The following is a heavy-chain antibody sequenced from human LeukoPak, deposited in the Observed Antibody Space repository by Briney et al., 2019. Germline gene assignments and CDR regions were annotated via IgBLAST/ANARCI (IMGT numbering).Heavy chain of an antibody. CDR1: GGSISSYY. D-gene: IGHD5-12*01. CDR2: IYYSGST. J-gene: IGHJ6*02. CDR3: ARGGVDIVATNYYYYGMDV. Sequence: PSETLSLTCTVSGGSISSYYWSWIRQPPGKGLEWIGYIYYSGSTNYNPSLKSQVTISVDTSKNQFSLKLSSVTAADTAVYYCARGGVDIVATNYYYYGMDVWGQGTTVTVSS. V-gene: IGHV4-59*01.